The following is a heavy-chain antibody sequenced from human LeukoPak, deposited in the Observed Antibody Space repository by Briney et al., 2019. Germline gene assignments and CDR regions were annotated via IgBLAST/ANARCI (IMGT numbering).Heavy chain of an antibody. Sequence: SETLSLTCTVSGGPMTPYYWSWLRQLPGKELEWMGYIYYSGNTDYNPSFESRVTISLDTSRNQLSLDLTSVTAADTATYFCARGPVALGWFAPWGQGTQVTVSS. D-gene: IGHD1-26*01. J-gene: IGHJ5*02. V-gene: IGHV4-59*08. CDR1: GGPMTPYY. CDR3: ARGPVALGWFAP. CDR2: IYYSGNT.